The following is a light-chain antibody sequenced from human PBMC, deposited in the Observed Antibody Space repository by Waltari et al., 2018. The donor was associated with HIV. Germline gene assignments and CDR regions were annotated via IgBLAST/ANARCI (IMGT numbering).Light chain of an antibody. J-gene: IGLJ3*02. CDR3: AAWDDSLNGV. Sequence: QSVLTQPPSASGTPGQRVTTSCSGSSSNNGSNTVNWYRQLPGTAPKLLIYNNNQRPSGVPDRFSGSKSGTSASLAISGLQSEDEANYYCAAWDDSLNGVFGGGTKLTVL. V-gene: IGLV1-44*01. CDR2: NNN. CDR1: SSNNGSNT.